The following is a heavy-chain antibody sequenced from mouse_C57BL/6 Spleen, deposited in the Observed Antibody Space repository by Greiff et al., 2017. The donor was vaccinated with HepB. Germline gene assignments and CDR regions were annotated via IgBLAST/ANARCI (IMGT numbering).Heavy chain of an antibody. D-gene: IGHD1-1*01. CDR1: GYAFSSSW. Sequence: VQLQQSGPELVKPGASVKISCKASGYAFSSSWMNWVKQRPGKGLEWIGRIYPGDGATNYNGKFKGKATLTADKSSSTAYMQLSSLTSEDSAVYFCARSRNYYGSSYGWYFDVWGTGTTVTVSS. V-gene: IGHV1-82*01. CDR2: IYPGDGAT. CDR3: ARSRNYYGSSYGWYFDV. J-gene: IGHJ1*03.